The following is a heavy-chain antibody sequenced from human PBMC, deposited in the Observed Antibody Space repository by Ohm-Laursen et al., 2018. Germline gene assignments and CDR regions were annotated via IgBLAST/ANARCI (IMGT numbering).Heavy chain of an antibody. D-gene: IGHD3-16*01. CDR2: ISSSSSYI. V-gene: IGHV3-21*01. J-gene: IGHJ4*02. CDR1: GFTFSSYS. CDR3: ARDPVRGLTDY. Sequence: SLRLSCSASGFTFSSYSMNWVRQAPGKGLEWVSSISSSSSYIYYADLVKGRFTISRDNAKNSLYLQMNSLRAEDTAVYHCARDPVRGLTDYWGQGTLVTVSS.